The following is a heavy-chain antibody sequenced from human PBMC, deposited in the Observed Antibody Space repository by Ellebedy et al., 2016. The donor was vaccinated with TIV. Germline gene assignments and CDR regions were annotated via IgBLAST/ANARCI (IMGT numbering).Heavy chain of an antibody. V-gene: IGHV4-59*01. J-gene: IGHJ4*02. CDR3: ARGIGESSGWLDK. CDR1: GASINRYY. Sequence: MPSETLSLTCNVSGASINRYYWSWIRQSPGKGLEWIGYISYRGTTNSNPSLKSRVTISRDTSKNHFSLRLGSVTAADTGMYYCARGIGESSGWLDKWGQGTLVTVSS. D-gene: IGHD6-19*01. CDR2: ISYRGTT.